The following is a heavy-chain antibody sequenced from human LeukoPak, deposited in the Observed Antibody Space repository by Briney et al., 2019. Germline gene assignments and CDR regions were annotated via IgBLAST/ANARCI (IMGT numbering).Heavy chain of an antibody. D-gene: IGHD1/OR15-1a*01. J-gene: IGHJ4*02. V-gene: IGHV3-9*01. CDR1: GFTFDDYA. CDR2: ISWNSGSI. Sequence: GGSLRLSCAASGFTFDDYAMHWVRHAPGKGLEWVSGISWNSGSIGYADSVKGRFTISRDNAKNSLYLQMNSLRAEDTATYYCAKLTSSKINNSDYWGQGTLVAVSS. CDR3: AKLTSSKINNSDY.